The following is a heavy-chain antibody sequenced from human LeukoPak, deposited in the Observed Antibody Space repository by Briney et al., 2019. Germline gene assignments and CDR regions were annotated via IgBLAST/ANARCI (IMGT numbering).Heavy chain of an antibody. Sequence: PSETLSLTCAVYGGSFSGYYWSWIRQPPGKGREWIGEINHSGSTNYNPPLKSRVTISVDTSKNQFSLKLSSVTAADTGVYYCARAKDNYRGNDAVDIWGQGTMVTVSS. CDR1: GGSFSGYY. CDR2: INHSGST. J-gene: IGHJ3*02. V-gene: IGHV4-34*01. D-gene: IGHD4/OR15-4a*01. CDR3: ARAKDNYRGNDAVDI.